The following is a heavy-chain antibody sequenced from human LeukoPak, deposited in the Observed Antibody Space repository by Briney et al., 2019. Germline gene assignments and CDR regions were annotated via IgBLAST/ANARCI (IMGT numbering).Heavy chain of an antibody. CDR3: ARATAVAFNWFDP. CDR2: ISSSSSYI. Sequence: PGGSLRLSCAASGFTFSSYSMNWVRQAPGKGLEWVSSISSSSSYIYYADSVKGRFTISRDNAKNSLYLQMNSLRAEDTAVYYCARATAVAFNWFDPWGQGTLVTVSS. J-gene: IGHJ5*02. D-gene: IGHD6-19*01. CDR1: GFTFSSYS. V-gene: IGHV3-21*01.